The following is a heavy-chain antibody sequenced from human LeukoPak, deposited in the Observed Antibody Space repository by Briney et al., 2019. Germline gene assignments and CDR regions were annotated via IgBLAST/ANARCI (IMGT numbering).Heavy chain of an antibody. V-gene: IGHV3-30-3*01. J-gene: IGHJ4*02. CDR1: GFTFSSYA. CDR3: ASCSAKYKAFDY. D-gene: IGHD2-15*01. CDR2: ISYDGSNK. Sequence: GGSLRLSCAASGFTFSSYAMHWVRQAPGKGLEWVAVISYDGSNKYYADSVKGRFTISRDNSKNTLYLQMNSLRAEDTAVYYCASCSAKYKAFDYWGQGTLVTVSS.